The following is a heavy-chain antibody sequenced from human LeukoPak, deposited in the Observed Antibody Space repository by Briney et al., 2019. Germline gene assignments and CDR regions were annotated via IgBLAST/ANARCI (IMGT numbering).Heavy chain of an antibody. D-gene: IGHD1-1*01. J-gene: IGHJ6*03. Sequence: GGSLRLSCAASGFMFSSYTMNWVRQAPGKGLEWVSSISNSSSYIYYADSVKGRFTISRDNAKNSLYLQMNSLRAEDTAVYYCARDRFWNGDYYNYYMDVWGKGTTVTVSS. CDR2: ISNSSSYI. V-gene: IGHV3-21*01. CDR1: GFMFSSYT. CDR3: ARDRFWNGDYYNYYMDV.